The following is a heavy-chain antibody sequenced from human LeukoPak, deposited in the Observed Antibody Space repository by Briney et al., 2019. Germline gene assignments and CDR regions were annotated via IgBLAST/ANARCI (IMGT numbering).Heavy chain of an antibody. CDR1: GYSFTSYW. D-gene: IGHD3-3*01. J-gene: IGHJ4*02. CDR3: ARADFWSGYWGPFDY. V-gene: IGHV5-51*01. CDR2: IYPGDSDT. Sequence: GESLKISCKGSGYSFTSYWIGWVRQMPGKGLEWVGIIYPGDSDTRYSPSFQGQVTISADKSISTAYLQWSSLKASDTAMYYCARADFWSGYWGPFDYWGQGTLVTVSS.